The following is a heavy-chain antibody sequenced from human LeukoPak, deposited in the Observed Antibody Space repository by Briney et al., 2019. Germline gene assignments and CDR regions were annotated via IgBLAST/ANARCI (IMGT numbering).Heavy chain of an antibody. CDR3: ARWYSGSYYYYYYYMDV. V-gene: IGHV3-11*04. CDR2: ISGSGHDI. Sequence: GGSLRLSCAASGFTFSDSYMTWVRQAPGKGVEWVAYISGSGHDINYSESAKGRFTISRDNAKNSLYLQMNSLRAEDTAVYYCARWYSGSYYYYYYYMDVWGKGTTVTISS. J-gene: IGHJ6*03. D-gene: IGHD1-26*01. CDR1: GFTFSDSY.